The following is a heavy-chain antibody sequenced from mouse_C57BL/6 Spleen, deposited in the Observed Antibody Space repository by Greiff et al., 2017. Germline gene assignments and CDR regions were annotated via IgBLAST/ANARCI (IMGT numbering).Heavy chain of an antibody. V-gene: IGHV1-69*01. Sequence: QVQLQQPGAELVMPGASVKLSCKASGYTFTSYWMHWVKQRPGQGLEWIGEIDPSVSFTNYNQKFKGKSTLHVDKSSSTAYMQLSSLTSEDSAVYYCASLITTVVAPYYAMDYWGQGTSVTVSS. CDR3: ASLITTVVAPYYAMDY. J-gene: IGHJ4*01. CDR1: GYTFTSYW. CDR2: IDPSVSFT. D-gene: IGHD1-1*01.